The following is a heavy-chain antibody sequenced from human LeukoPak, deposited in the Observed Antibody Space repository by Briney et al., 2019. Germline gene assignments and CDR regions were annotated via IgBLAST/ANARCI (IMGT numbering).Heavy chain of an antibody. Sequence: GGSLRLSCAAPGSTFSSFGMHWLRQAPGKGLEWVAFIWYDGSNKYYADSVKGRFTISRDNSKNTLYLQMNSLRVEDTAVYYCARDGTVTAGPFDPWGRGTLVTVSS. CDR3: ARDGTVTAGPFDP. J-gene: IGHJ5*02. CDR1: GSTFSSFG. D-gene: IGHD4-11*01. CDR2: IWYDGSNK. V-gene: IGHV3-33*01.